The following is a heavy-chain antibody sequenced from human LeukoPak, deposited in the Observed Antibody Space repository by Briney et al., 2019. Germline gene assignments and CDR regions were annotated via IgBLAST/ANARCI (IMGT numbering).Heavy chain of an antibody. J-gene: IGHJ6*03. CDR2: ISAYNGNT. V-gene: IGHV1-18*01. Sequence: ASVKVSCKASGYTFTSYGISWVRQAPGQGLEWMGWISAYNGNTNYAQKLQGRVTMTTDTSTSTAYMELRSLRSDDTAVYYCARDAGSSGWFTSYYYMDVWGKGTTVTISS. CDR1: GYTFTSYG. D-gene: IGHD6-19*01. CDR3: ARDAGSSGWFTSYYYMDV.